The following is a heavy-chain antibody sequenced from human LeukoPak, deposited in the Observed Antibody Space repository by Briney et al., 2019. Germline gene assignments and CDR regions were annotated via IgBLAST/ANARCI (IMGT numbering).Heavy chain of an antibody. CDR1: GGSISSYY. D-gene: IGHD3/OR15-3a*01. CDR2: IYYSGST. CDR3: ARSHSVWTSFDY. J-gene: IGHJ4*02. V-gene: IGHV4-59*01. Sequence: SETLSLTCTVSGGSISSYYWSWIRNPPGKGLDWIGYIYYSGSTNYNPSLKSRVTISVDTSKNQFSLKLSSVTAADTAVYYCARSHSVWTSFDYWGQGTLVTVSS.